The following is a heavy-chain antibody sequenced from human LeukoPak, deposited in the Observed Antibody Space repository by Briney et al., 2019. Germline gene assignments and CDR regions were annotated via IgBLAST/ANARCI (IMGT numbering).Heavy chain of an antibody. V-gene: IGHV4-30-4*08. CDR1: GGSISSGDYY. Sequence: PSETLSLTCTVSGGSISSGDYYWSWIRQPPGKGLEWIGYIYYSGSTYYNPSLKSRVTISVDTSKNQFSLKLSSVTAADTAVYYCAREVTMIVVVIRYNWFDPWGQGTLVTVSS. CDR3: AREVTMIVVVIRYNWFDP. D-gene: IGHD3-22*01. J-gene: IGHJ5*02. CDR2: IYYSGST.